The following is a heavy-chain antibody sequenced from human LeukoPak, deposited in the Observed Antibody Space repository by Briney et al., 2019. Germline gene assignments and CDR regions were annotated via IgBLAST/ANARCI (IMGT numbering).Heavy chain of an antibody. Sequence: PGGSLRLSCAASGFTFSTFLMHWVRQAPGKGLVWVSRINSDGCSTIYADSVRGRFTISRDKAKNTLYLQMNSLRAEDTAVYYCARDLIAADVYYGMDVWGQGTRVTVSS. V-gene: IGHV3-74*01. CDR2: INSDGCST. D-gene: IGHD6-13*01. CDR1: GFTFSTFL. CDR3: ARDLIAADVYYGMDV. J-gene: IGHJ6*02.